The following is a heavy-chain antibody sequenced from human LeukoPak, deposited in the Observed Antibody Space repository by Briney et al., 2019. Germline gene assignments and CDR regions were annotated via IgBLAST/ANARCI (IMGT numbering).Heavy chain of an antibody. CDR2: IIPILGIA. V-gene: IGHV1-69*02. CDR3: ARPSPNSGYGFFDY. J-gene: IGHJ4*02. CDR1: GYSFINYW. Sequence: KISCKGSGYSFINYWIGWVRQAPGQGLEWMGRIIPILGIANYAQKFQGRVTITADKSTSTAYMELSSLRSEDTAVYYCARPSPNSGYGFFDYWGQGTLVTVSS. D-gene: IGHD5-12*01.